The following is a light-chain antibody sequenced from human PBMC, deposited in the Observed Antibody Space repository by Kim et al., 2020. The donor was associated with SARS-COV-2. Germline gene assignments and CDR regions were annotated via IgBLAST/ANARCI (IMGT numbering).Light chain of an antibody. V-gene: IGLV1-47*01. CDR2: RND. Sequence: GQRVTISCSGSSSNLASNYVYWYQQLPGTAPKLLIYRNDQRPSGVPDRFSGSKSGTSASLAISGFRSEDEADYYCAAWDDSLRGYVFGPGTKVTVL. J-gene: IGLJ1*01. CDR1: SSNLASNY. CDR3: AAWDDSLRGYV.